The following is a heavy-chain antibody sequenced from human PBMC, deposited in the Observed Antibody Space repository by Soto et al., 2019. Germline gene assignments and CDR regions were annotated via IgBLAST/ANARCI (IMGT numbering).Heavy chain of an antibody. CDR3: TTDGGYSYGQTPLSDDY. D-gene: IGHD5-18*01. CDR2: IKSKTDGGTT. J-gene: IGHJ4*02. V-gene: IGHV3-15*07. CDR1: GFTFSNAW. Sequence: EVQLVESGGGLVKPGGSLRLSCAASGFTFSNAWMNWVRQAPGKGLEWVGRIKSKTDGGTTDYAAPVKGRFTISRDDTINTLYLQMNSLKTEDTAVYYCTTDGGYSYGQTPLSDDYWGQGTLVTVSS.